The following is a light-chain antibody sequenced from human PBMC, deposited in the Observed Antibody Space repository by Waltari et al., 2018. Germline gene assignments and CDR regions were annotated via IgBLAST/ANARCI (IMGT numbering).Light chain of an antibody. CDR2: DAT. Sequence: DIQVTQSPSSLSASVGDRVTITCQASQDISLYLNWYQQRPGKAPKVLIYDATLLKIGVPSRFSGSGSGTDFTFAITSLQPEDAATYYCQHFDNLLFTFGQGTKLEI. V-gene: IGKV1-33*01. CDR1: QDISLY. J-gene: IGKJ2*01. CDR3: QHFDNLLFT.